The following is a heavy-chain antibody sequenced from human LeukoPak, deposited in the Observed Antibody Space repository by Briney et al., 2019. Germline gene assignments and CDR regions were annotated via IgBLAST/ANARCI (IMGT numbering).Heavy chain of an antibody. J-gene: IGHJ4*02. CDR3: ARKGGTMVNYRPFDY. Sequence: GTSLRLSCAASGFTFSSYTMHWVRQAPGKGLEWVAVISYDGNEKYYADSAKGRFTISRDNSKSTMYLQMNSLRAEDTAVYYCARKGGTMVNYRPFDYWGQGTLVTVSS. V-gene: IGHV3-30*04. D-gene: IGHD3-10*01. CDR2: ISYDGNEK. CDR1: GFTFSSYT.